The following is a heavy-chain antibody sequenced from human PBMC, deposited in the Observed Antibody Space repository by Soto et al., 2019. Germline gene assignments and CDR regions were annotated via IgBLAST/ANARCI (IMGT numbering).Heavy chain of an antibody. Sequence: VQLVESGGGLVQPGRSLRLSCAASGFTFDDYAMHWVRQAPGKGLEWVSGISWNSGSIGYADSVKGRFTISRDNAKNSLYLQMNSLRAEDTALYYCAKDLGYGSGSYYFGGGDYWGQGTLVTVSS. CDR3: AKDLGYGSGSYYFGGGDY. D-gene: IGHD3-10*01. CDR2: ISWNSGSI. CDR1: GFTFDDYA. V-gene: IGHV3-9*01. J-gene: IGHJ4*02.